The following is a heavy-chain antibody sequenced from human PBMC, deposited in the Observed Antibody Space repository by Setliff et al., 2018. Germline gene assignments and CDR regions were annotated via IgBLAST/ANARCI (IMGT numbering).Heavy chain of an antibody. CDR1: GYNFITFG. V-gene: IGHV1-18*01. CDR3: VRDRAAIVVGPPTAAFDI. CDR2: ISPYNEKT. D-gene: IGHD2-2*01. J-gene: IGHJ3*02. Sequence: ASVKVSCKTSGYNFITFGISWVRQAPGQGLEWMGWISPYNEKTNYAEKFQGRVTLTTDTSTGTAYMEVRSLRSDDTAQYYCVRDRAAIVVGPPTAAFDIWGQGTMVTVSS.